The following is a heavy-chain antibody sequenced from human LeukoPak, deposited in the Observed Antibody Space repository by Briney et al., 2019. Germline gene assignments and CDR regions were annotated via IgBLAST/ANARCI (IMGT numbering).Heavy chain of an antibody. V-gene: IGHV1-69*04. Sequence: ASVKVSCKASGGTFSSYAISWVRQAPGQGLEWMGRIIPILGIANYAQKFQGRVTITADKSTSTAYMELSSLRSEDTAVYYCARELATLDAFDIWGQGTMVTVSS. D-gene: IGHD3-3*02. CDR3: ARELATLDAFDI. J-gene: IGHJ3*02. CDR1: GGTFSSYA. CDR2: IIPILGIA.